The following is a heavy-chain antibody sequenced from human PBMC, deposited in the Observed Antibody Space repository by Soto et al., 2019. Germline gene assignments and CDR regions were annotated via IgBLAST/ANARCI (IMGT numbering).Heavy chain of an antibody. CDR3: ARVSLNSMRDYIWGSLRPYYYCYMDV. J-gene: IGHJ6*03. D-gene: IGHD3-16*01. Sequence: SETLSLTCAVSGGSFSDYSWTWIRQPPGKGLEWIGEINHSGSTNYNPSLKSRVTISVDTSKNQFSLKLSSVTAADTAVYYCARVSLNSMRDYIWGSLRPYYYCYMDVWGKGTTVTVSS. CDR2: INHSGST. V-gene: IGHV4-34*01. CDR1: GGSFSDYS.